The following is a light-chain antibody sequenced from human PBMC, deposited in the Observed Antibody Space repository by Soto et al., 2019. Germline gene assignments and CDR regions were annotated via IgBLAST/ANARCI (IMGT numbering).Light chain of an antibody. J-gene: IGLJ1*01. CDR2: DVS. Sequence: QSALTQPRSVSGSPGQSVIISCTGTSSDVGYYNYVSWYQQYPGKAPKLMIYDVSKRPSGVPDRFSGSKSGNMASLTISGLQAEDEADYYCCSYSGSDTRYVFGTGIKLTVL. V-gene: IGLV2-11*01. CDR3: CSYSGSDTRYV. CDR1: SSDVGYYNY.